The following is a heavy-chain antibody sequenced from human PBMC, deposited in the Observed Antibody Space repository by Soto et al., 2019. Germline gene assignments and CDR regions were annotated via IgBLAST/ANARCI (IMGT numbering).Heavy chain of an antibody. CDR1: GFTFSSYA. Sequence: GSLRLSCAASGFTFSSYAMHWVRQAPGKGLEWVAVISYDGSNKYYADSVKGRFTISRDNSKNTLYLQMNSLRAEDTAVYYCAREPYSSGWRTGGYWGQGTLVTVSS. CDR2: ISYDGSNK. D-gene: IGHD6-19*01. J-gene: IGHJ4*02. CDR3: AREPYSSGWRTGGY. V-gene: IGHV3-30-3*01.